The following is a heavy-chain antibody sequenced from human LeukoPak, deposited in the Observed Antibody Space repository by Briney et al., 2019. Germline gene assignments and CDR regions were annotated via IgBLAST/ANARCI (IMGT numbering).Heavy chain of an antibody. CDR3: ARANYGSGSNYYYGLDV. V-gene: IGHV3-33*01. CDR1: GFTFSIYG. J-gene: IGHJ6*02. Sequence: PGRSLGLSCGASGFTFSIYGMHWVRQAPGKGPEWVAVIWFDGSNKYYADSVKGRFTISRDNSKNTLYLQINSLRAEDTAVYYCARANYGSGSNYYYGLDVWGQGTTVTVSS. D-gene: IGHD3-10*01. CDR2: IWFDGSNK.